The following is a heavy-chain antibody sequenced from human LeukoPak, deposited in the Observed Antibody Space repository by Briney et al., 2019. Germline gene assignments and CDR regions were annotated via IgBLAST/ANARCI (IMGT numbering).Heavy chain of an antibody. CDR2: ISYDGSNK. V-gene: IGHV3-30*04. CDR1: GFTFSSYA. Sequence: GGSLRLSCAASGFTFSSYAMHWVRQAPGKGLEWVAVISYDGSNKYYADSVKGRFTISRDNAKNTLYLQMNSLRAEDTAVYYCARDEALDIVVVPAAIFYWGQGTLVTVSS. D-gene: IGHD2-2*01. CDR3: ARDEALDIVVVPAAIFY. J-gene: IGHJ4*02.